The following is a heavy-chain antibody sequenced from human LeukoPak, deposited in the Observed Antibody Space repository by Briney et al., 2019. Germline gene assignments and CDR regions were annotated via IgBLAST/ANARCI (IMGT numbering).Heavy chain of an antibody. CDR2: INPSGGST. CDR3: ARDLGADYYGSGSYFLLHYYYYGMDV. CDR1: GYTFTSYY. Sequence: ASVKVSCKASGYTFTSYYMHWVRQAPGQGLEWMGIINPSGGSTSYAQKFQGRVTMTRDTSTSTVYMELSSLRSEDTAVYYCARDLGADYYGSGSYFLLHYYYYGMDVWGQGTTVTVSS. D-gene: IGHD3-10*01. V-gene: IGHV1-46*01. J-gene: IGHJ6*02.